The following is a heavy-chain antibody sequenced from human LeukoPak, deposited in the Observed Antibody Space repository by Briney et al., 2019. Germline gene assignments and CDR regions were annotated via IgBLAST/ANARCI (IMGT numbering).Heavy chain of an antibody. CDR2: ISAYNGNT. CDR1: GYTFTSYG. J-gene: IGHJ4*02. CDR3: ATGDYPRDGSYFDY. V-gene: IGHV1-18*01. Sequence: ASVKVSCKASGYTFTSYGISWVRQAPGQGLEWMGWISAYNGNTNYAQKFQGRVTMTEDTSTDTAYMELSSLRSEDTAVYYCATGDYPRDGSYFDYWGQGTLVTVSS. D-gene: IGHD7-27*01.